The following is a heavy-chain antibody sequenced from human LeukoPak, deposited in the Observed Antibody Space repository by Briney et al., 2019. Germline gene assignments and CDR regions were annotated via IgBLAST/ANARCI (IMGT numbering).Heavy chain of an antibody. D-gene: IGHD6-19*01. J-gene: IGHJ5*02. Sequence: ASVKVSCKASGYTFTSYAMNWVRQAPGQGLEWMGWINTNTGNPTYAQGFTGRFVFSLDTSVSTAYLQISSLKAEDTAVYYCAIKYSSGGKVEKYNWFDPWGQGTLVTVSS. CDR3: AIKYSSGGKVEKYNWFDP. V-gene: IGHV7-4-1*02. CDR2: INTNTGNP. CDR1: GYTFTSYA.